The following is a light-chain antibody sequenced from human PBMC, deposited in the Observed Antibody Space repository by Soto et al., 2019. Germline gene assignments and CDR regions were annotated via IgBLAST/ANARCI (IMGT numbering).Light chain of an antibody. CDR3: QQYGSSGT. CDR2: GAS. J-gene: IGKJ1*01. CDR1: QSVSNNY. Sequence: EIVSTQSPGTLSLSPGERPTLSCRASQSVSNNYLAWYQQKPGQAPRLLIYGASNRATGIPDRFSGSGSGTDFTLTIRRLEPEDFAVYYCQQYGSSGTFGQGTKVDIK. V-gene: IGKV3-20*01.